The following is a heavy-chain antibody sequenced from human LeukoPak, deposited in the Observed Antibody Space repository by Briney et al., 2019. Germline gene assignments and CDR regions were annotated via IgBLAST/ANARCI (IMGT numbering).Heavy chain of an antibody. J-gene: IGHJ4*02. CDR3: AKDRSYYDSGGYRYFDC. CDR2: IRYDGTNK. CDR1: EFTFSSYG. D-gene: IGHD3-22*01. Sequence: GGSLRLSCAASEFTFSSYGMHWVRQAPGKGLEWVAFIRYDGTNKYYADSVKGRFTISRDNSKDTLYLQMNSLRAEDTAVYYCAKDRSYYDSGGYRYFDCWGQGTLVTVSS. V-gene: IGHV3-30*02.